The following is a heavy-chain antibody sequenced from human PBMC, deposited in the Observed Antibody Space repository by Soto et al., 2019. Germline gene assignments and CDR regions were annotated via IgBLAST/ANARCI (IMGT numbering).Heavy chain of an antibody. D-gene: IGHD6-13*01. CDR2: IYWDDDK. Sequence: QITLKESGPTLVKPTQTLTLTCTFSGFSLSTSGVGVGWIRQPPGKALEWLALIYWDDDKRYSPSLKSSLTITQDTSKNQVALTLTNLAPVNTATYYCAHSRSIAATGPVVPPGDRFDPWGQGTLVTVSS. V-gene: IGHV2-5*02. CDR3: AHSRSIAATGPVVPPGDRFDP. CDR1: GFSLSTSGVG. J-gene: IGHJ5*02.